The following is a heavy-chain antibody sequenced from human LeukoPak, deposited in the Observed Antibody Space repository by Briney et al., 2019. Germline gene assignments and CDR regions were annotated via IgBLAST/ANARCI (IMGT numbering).Heavy chain of an antibody. CDR2: ISSSGGT. Sequence: SETLSLTCAVYGGSFSGYYCSWIRQPPGKGLEWIGRISSSGGTNYNPSLKSRVTISVDTSKNQFSLKLSSVTAADTAVYFCARGPYSYNSSGAFDIWGQGTMVTVSS. V-gene: IGHV4-34*01. CDR3: ARGPYSYNSSGAFDI. CDR1: GGSFSGYY. D-gene: IGHD3-22*01. J-gene: IGHJ3*02.